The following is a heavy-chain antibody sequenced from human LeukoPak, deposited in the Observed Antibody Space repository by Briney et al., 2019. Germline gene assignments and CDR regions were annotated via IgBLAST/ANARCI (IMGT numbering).Heavy chain of an antibody. CDR2: ISGSGGST. CDR3: GKDPNGDYVGAFDM. Sequence: GGSLRLSCAASGFIFSNAWMTWVRQAPGKGLEWVSAISGSGGSTYYADSVKGRFTISRDNSKNTLFLQVNSLRAEDTAVYYCGKDPNGDYVGAFDMWGQGTMVTVSP. CDR1: GFIFSNAW. D-gene: IGHD4-17*01. J-gene: IGHJ3*02. V-gene: IGHV3-23*01.